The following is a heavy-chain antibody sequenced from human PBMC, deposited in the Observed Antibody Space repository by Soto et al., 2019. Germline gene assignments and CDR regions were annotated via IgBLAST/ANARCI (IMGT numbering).Heavy chain of an antibody. D-gene: IGHD6-6*01. Sequence: QVQLVQSGAEVKKPGSSVTVSCKASGGTFSSYAISWVRQAPGQGLEWMGGIIPIFGTANYAQKFQGRVTITADESTSTAYMELSSLRSEDTAVYHCARSGSSIAARHYWFDPWGQGTLVTVSS. CDR2: IIPIFGTA. CDR1: GGTFSSYA. V-gene: IGHV1-69*01. CDR3: ARSGSSIAARHYWFDP. J-gene: IGHJ5*02.